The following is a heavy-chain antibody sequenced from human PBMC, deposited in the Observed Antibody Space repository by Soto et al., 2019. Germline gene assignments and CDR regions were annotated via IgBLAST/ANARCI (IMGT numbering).Heavy chain of an antibody. D-gene: IGHD5-12*01. Sequence: GESLKISCKGSGYSFTSYWIGWVRQMPGKGLEWMGIIYPGDSDTRYSPSFQGQVTISADKSISTAYLQWSSLKASDTAMYYRARRGDSGYDYGAFDIWGKGTMVTVS. CDR1: GYSFTSYW. J-gene: IGHJ3*02. CDR3: ARRGDSGYDYGAFDI. V-gene: IGHV5-51*01. CDR2: IYPGDSDT.